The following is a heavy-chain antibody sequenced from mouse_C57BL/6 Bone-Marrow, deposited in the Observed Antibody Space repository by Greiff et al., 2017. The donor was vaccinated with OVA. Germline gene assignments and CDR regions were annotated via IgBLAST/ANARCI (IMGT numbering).Heavy chain of an antibody. D-gene: IGHD1-1*01. CDR2: IDPETGGT. Sequence: QVQLKQSGAELVRPGASVTLSCKASGYTFTDYEMHWVKQTPVHGLEWIGAIDPETGGTAYNQKFKGKAILTADKSSSTAYMELRSLTSEDSAVYYCTRRWLLRFFYWYFDVWGTGTTVTVSS. J-gene: IGHJ1*03. V-gene: IGHV1-15*01. CDR3: TRRWLLRFFYWYFDV. CDR1: GYTFTDYE.